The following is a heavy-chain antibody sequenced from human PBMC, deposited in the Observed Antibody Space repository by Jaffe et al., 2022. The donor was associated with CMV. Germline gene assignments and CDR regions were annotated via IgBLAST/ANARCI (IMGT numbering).Heavy chain of an antibody. CDR1: GFTFSSYG. Sequence: QVQLVESGGGVVQPGRSLRLSCAASGFTFSSYGMHWVRQAPGKGLEWVAVISYDGSNKYYADSVKGRFTISRDNSKNTLYLQMNSLRAEDTAVYYCVRGYCTNGVCPPSINWFDPWGQGTLVTVSS. J-gene: IGHJ5*02. CDR3: VRGYCTNGVCPPSINWFDP. V-gene: IGHV3-30*03. D-gene: IGHD2-8*01. CDR2: ISYDGSNK.